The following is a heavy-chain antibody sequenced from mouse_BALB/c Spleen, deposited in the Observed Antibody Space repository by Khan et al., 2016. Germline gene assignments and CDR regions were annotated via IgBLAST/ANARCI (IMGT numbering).Heavy chain of an antibody. CDR3: TTGFAY. CDR1: GCTFSNYW. V-gene: IGHV6-6*02. CDR2: IRLKSNNYAT. Sequence: EVKLEGSGGGLVQPGGSMKLSCVASGCTFSNYWMNWVRQSPEKGLEWVAEIRLKSNNYATHYAESVKGRFTISRDDSKSSVYLQMNNLRAEDTGIYYCTTGFAYWCQGTLVTVSA. J-gene: IGHJ3*01.